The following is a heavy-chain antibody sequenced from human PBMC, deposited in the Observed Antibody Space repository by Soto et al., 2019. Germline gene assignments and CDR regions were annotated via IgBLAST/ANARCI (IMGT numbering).Heavy chain of an antibody. CDR2: INHSGST. D-gene: IGHD1-26*01. V-gene: IGHV4-34*01. CDR3: ARRLSASYSGWFDP. Sequence: PSETLSLTCAGYGGSFSGYDCSWIRQPPWKGLEWIGEINHSGSTNYNPYLKSRVTISVDTSKNQFSLKLSSVTAADTAVYYCARRLSASYSGWFDPWGQGTLVTVSS. J-gene: IGHJ5*02. CDR1: GGSFSGYD.